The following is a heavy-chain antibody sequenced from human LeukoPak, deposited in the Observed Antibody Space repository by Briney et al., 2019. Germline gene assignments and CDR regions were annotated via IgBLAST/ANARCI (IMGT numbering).Heavy chain of an antibody. CDR2: INPNSGGT. Sequence: GASVKVSCKASEYIFTGYYMHWVRQAPGPGLEWMGWINPNSGGTKYAQKFQGRVTMTRDTSISTAYMELSRLRSDDTAVYYCARGYYGGNSKLDYWGQGTLVTVSS. CDR3: ARGYYGGNSKLDY. D-gene: IGHD4-23*01. CDR1: EYIFTGYY. V-gene: IGHV1-2*02. J-gene: IGHJ4*02.